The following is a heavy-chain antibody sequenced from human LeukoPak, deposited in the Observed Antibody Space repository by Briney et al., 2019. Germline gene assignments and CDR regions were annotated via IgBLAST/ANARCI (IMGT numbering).Heavy chain of an antibody. CDR3: ARSLRLNVVDYYMDV. CDR2: INWNGGST. CDR1: GFTFDDYG. Sequence: LTGGSLRLSCAASGFTFDDYGMSWVRQAPGKGLEWVSGINWNGGSTGYADSVKGRFTISRDNAKNSLYLQMNSLRAEDTALYYCARSLRLNVVDYYMDVWGKGTTVTVSS. D-gene: IGHD3-16*01. V-gene: IGHV3-20*04. J-gene: IGHJ6*03.